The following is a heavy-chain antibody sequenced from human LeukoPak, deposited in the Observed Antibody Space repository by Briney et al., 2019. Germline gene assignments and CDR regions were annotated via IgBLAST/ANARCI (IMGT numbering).Heavy chain of an antibody. V-gene: IGHV4-39*07. Sequence: PSGTMSLTCTVSGGSISSSSYYWGWIRQPPGKGLEWIGSIYYSGSTYYNPSLKSRVTISVDTSKNQFSLKLSSVTAADTAVYYCARDDYGEIYFDYWGQGTLVTVSS. CDR3: ARDDYGEIYFDY. CDR2: IYYSGST. D-gene: IGHD4-17*01. J-gene: IGHJ4*02. CDR1: GGSISSSSYY.